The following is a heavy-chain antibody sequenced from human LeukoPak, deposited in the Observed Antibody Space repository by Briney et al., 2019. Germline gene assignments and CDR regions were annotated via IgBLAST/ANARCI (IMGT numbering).Heavy chain of an antibody. CDR1: GFTFSSYS. J-gene: IGHJ4*02. V-gene: IGHV3-48*01. CDR2: ISSSSSTI. Sequence: PGGSLRLSCAASGFTFSSYSMNWVRQAPGKGLEWVSYISSSSSTIYYADSVKGRFTISRDNAKNSLYLQMNSLRAEDTAVYYCARDIEIRGSWLTLFDYWGQGTLVTVSS. CDR3: ARDIEIRGSWLTLFDY. D-gene: IGHD6-13*01.